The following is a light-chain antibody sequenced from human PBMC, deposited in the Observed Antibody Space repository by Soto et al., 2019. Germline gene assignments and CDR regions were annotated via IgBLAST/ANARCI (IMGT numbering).Light chain of an antibody. CDR2: DAS. Sequence: EIVLTQSPDTLSLSPGERATLSCRASQSVRSNYLAWYQQKPGQAPRFLIYDASSRATGIPDRFSGSGSGTDFTLTISRLEPEDLAVYYCQQYGSSPLTFGGGTKVEMK. J-gene: IGKJ4*01. CDR3: QQYGSSPLT. CDR1: QSVRSNY. V-gene: IGKV3-20*01.